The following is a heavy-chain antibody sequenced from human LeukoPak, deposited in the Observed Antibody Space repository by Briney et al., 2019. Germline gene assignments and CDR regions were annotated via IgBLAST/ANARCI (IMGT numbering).Heavy chain of an antibody. CDR3: ARSGWYPYYYMDV. Sequence: GGTLRLSCAASGFTFSSYGMSWVRQAPGKGLEWVSSISSSSSYIYYADSVKGRFTISRDNAKNSLYLQMNSLRAEDTALYHCARSGWYPYYYMDVWGKGTTVTISS. CDR1: GFTFSSYG. J-gene: IGHJ6*03. D-gene: IGHD6-19*01. CDR2: ISSSSSYI. V-gene: IGHV3-21*04.